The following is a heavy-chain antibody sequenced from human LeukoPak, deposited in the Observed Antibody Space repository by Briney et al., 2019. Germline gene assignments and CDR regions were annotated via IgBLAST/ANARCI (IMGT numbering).Heavy chain of an antibody. CDR3: ARVGYGSGSYYNP. J-gene: IGHJ5*02. Sequence: GGSLRLSCAASGFTFSSYSMNWVRQAPGKGLEWVSSIGSSSSYIYYADSVKGRFTISRDNAKNSLYLQMNSLRAEDTAVYYCARVGYGSGSYYNPWGQGTLVTVSS. CDR1: GFTFSSYS. CDR2: IGSSSSYI. D-gene: IGHD3-10*01. V-gene: IGHV3-21*01.